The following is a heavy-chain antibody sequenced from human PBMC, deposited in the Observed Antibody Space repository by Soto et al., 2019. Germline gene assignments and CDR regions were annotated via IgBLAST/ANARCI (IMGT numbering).Heavy chain of an antibody. CDR1: GFTLSSYS. J-gene: IGHJ4*02. V-gene: IGHV3-23*01. CDR2: LSGGDDST. CDR3: AKDRYGDYGGIDY. Sequence: PGGSLRLSCAASGFTLSSYSMNWVRQAPGKGLEWVSTLSGGDDSTYYADSVKDRFTISRDNSKNTLYLQMNSLRAEDTAVYYCAKDRYGDYGGIDYWGQGTMVTVSS. D-gene: IGHD4-17*01.